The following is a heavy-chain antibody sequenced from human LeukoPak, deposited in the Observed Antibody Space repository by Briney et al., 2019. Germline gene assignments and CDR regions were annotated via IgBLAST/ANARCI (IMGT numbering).Heavy chain of an antibody. V-gene: IGHV1-46*01. D-gene: IGHD1-26*01. CDR3: SRELGGSYFDY. J-gene: IGHJ4*02. Sequence: ASVKVSCKASGYTFSNYYIHWVRQAPGQGLEWMGVNNLSGGRTTYAQKFQGRVTMTRDTSTSTAYMDLSSLRSDDTAVYYCSRELGGSYFDYWGQGTLVSVSS. CDR1: GYTFSNYY. CDR2: NNLSGGRT.